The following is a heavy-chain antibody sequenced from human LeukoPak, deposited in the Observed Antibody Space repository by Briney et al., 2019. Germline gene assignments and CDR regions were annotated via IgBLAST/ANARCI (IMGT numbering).Heavy chain of an antibody. CDR2: ISDGGGDT. Sequence: GGSLRLSCAASGFTFSTYAMSWVRQAPGKGLEWVSLISDGGGDTYYAESVKGRFTISRDNSKNTLYLQMNSLRADDSAVYYCAKPNWNYLSDYFDYCGQGTLVTVSS. J-gene: IGHJ4*02. D-gene: IGHD1-7*01. CDR1: GFTFSTYA. CDR3: AKPNWNYLSDYFDY. V-gene: IGHV3-23*01.